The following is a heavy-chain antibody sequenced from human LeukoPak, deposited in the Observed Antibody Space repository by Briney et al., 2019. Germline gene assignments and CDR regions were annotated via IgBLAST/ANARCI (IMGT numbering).Heavy chain of an antibody. CDR2: IYYSGST. V-gene: IGHV4-39*01. CDR3: ARHRNDFWSGYPSRYFDY. J-gene: IGHJ4*02. CDR1: GGSISSGGYY. D-gene: IGHD3-3*01. Sequence: SETLSLTCTVSGGSISSGGYYWGWIRQPPGKGLEWIGSIYYSGSTYYNPSLKSRVTISVDTSKNQFSLKLSSVTAADTAVYYCARHRNDFWSGYPSRYFDYWGQGTLVTVSS.